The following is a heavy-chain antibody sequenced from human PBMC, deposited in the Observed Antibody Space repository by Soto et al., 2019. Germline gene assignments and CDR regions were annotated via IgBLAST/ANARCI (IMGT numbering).Heavy chain of an antibody. CDR1: GFTFSSYG. CDR3: AKLSDGENDFDY. Sequence: LRLSCAASGFTFSSYGMHWVRQAPGKGLEWVAVISYDGSNKYYADSVKGRFTISRDNSKNTLYLQMNSLRAEDTAVYYCAKLSDGENDFDYWGQGTLVAVSS. J-gene: IGHJ4*02. D-gene: IGHD7-27*01. V-gene: IGHV3-30*18. CDR2: ISYDGSNK.